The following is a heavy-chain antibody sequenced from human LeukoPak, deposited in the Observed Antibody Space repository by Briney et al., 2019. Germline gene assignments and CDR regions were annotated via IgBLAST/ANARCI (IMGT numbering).Heavy chain of an antibody. D-gene: IGHD6-13*01. CDR3: AREIAAARANDY. CDR2: IYTSGST. J-gene: IGHJ4*02. CDR1: GGSISSYY. V-gene: IGHV4-4*07. Sequence: SETLSLTCTVSGGSISSYYWSWIRQPAGKGLEWIGRIYTSGSTNYNPSLKSRVTMSVDTSKNQFPLKLSSVTAADPAVYYCAREIAAARANDYWGQGTLVPVFS.